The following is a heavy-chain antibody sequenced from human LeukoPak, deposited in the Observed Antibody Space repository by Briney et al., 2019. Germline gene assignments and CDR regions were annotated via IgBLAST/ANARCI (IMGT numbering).Heavy chain of an antibody. CDR2: INHSGST. CDR1: GGSFSGYY. CDR3: ARGYITYYYGSGSYYPLEYFDY. Sequence: SETLSLTCAVYGGSFSGYYWSWIRQPPGKGLEWIGEINHSGSTNYNPSLKSRVTISVDTSKNQFSLKLSSVTAADTAVYYCARGYITYYYGSGSYYPLEYFDYWGQGTLVTVSS. V-gene: IGHV4-34*01. D-gene: IGHD3-10*01. J-gene: IGHJ4*02.